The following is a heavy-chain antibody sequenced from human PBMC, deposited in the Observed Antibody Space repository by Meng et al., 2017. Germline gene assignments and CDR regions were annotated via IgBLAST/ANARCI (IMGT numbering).Heavy chain of an antibody. D-gene: IGHD3-22*01. CDR3: ERDPTPMIVVANYYYYGMDV. CDR1: GGSISSYY. V-gene: IGHV4-59*01. Sequence: SDTLSFTFTALGGSISSYYWSWIRQPPGKGLEWIGYIYYSGSTNYNPSLKSRVTISVDTSKNQFSLKLSAVTAADTAVYYCERDPTPMIVVANYYYYGMDVWGQGTTVTVSS. J-gene: IGHJ6*02. CDR2: IYYSGST.